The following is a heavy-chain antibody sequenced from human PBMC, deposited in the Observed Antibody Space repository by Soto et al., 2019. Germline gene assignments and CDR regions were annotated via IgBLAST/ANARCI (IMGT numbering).Heavy chain of an antibody. V-gene: IGHV1-69*12. CDR3: ARDIIVRDGYNPYYYCYYGMDV. J-gene: IGHJ6*02. CDR2: IIPIFGTA. CDR1: GGTFSSYA. Sequence: QVQLVQSGAEVKKPGSSVKVSCKASGGTFSSYAISWVRQAPGQGLEWMGGIIPIFGTANYAQKFQGRVTITEDESPSTAYMELSSLRSEDTAVYYCARDIIVRDGYNPYYYCYYGMDVWGQGTTVTVSS. D-gene: IGHD1-26*01.